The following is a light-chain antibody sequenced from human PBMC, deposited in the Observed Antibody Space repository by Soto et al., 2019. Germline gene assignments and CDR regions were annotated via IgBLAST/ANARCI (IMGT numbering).Light chain of an antibody. CDR2: EVS. CDR3: SSYTTSSTFV. J-gene: IGLJ3*02. Sequence: QSALTQPPSVSGSPGQSVTISCSGTNSDIGSYNRVSWYQQPPGTAPKLIIYEVSHRPSGVPARFSGSKSANAASLTISGLQAEDEADYYCSSYTTSSTFVFGGGTKLTVL. V-gene: IGLV2-18*02. CDR1: NSDIGSYNR.